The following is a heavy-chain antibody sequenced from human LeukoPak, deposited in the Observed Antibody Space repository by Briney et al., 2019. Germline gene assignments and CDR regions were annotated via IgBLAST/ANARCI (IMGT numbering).Heavy chain of an antibody. V-gene: IGHV4-59*08. CDR2: MHYSGST. CDR1: GGSLSNYY. J-gene: IGHJ4*02. D-gene: IGHD3-22*01. Sequence: SETLSLTCTVSGGSLSNYYWSWIRQPPGKGLEWIGYMHYSGSTNYNPSLKSRVTILADTSKNQFSLKLSSVTAADTAVYYCTRRVYYSGSSGWYFDYWGQGTLVTVSS. CDR3: TRRVYYSGSSGWYFDY.